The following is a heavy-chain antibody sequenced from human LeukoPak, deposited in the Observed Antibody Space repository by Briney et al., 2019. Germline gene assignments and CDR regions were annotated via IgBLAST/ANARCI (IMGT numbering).Heavy chain of an antibody. CDR3: ARYGRRGLLDAFDI. V-gene: IGHV4-38-2*02. J-gene: IGHJ3*02. Sequence: SETLSLTCTVSGYSISSGYYWGWIRQPPGKGLECIGSIYHSGSTSYNPSLSSRVTISVDTSENQFSLKLTSLTAADTAMYYCARYGRRGLLDAFDIWGQGTMVTVSS. D-gene: IGHD2-15*01. CDR2: IYHSGST. CDR1: GYSISSGYY.